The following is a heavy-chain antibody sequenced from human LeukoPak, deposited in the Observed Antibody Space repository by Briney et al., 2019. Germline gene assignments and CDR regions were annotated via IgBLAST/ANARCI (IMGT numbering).Heavy chain of an antibody. CDR1: GFTFSDYY. CDR3: ARDGDYGDYDFDY. V-gene: IGHV3-11*06. J-gene: IGHJ4*02. Sequence: GGSLRLSCAASGFTFSDYYMSWIRQAPGKGLEWVSYISSSSSYTNYADSVKGRFTISRDNAKNSLYLQMNSLRAEDTAVYYCARDGDYGDYDFDYWGRGTLVTVSS. CDR2: ISSSSSYT. D-gene: IGHD4-17*01.